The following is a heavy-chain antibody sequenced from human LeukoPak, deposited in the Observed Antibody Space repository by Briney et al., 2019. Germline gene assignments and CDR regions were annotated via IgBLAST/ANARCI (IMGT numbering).Heavy chain of an antibody. CDR1: GGSIGSSSYY. CDR2: IYYSGST. J-gene: IGHJ4*02. D-gene: IGHD3-9*01. V-gene: IGHV4-39*01. CDR3: ARRTGGLRYFDWLLSVWAFDY. Sequence: SETLSLTCTVSGGSIGSSSYYWGWIRQPPGKGLEWIGSIYYSGSTYYNPSLKSRVTISVDTSKNQFSLKLSSVTAADTAVYYCARRTGGLRYFDWLLSVWAFDYWGQGTLVTVSS.